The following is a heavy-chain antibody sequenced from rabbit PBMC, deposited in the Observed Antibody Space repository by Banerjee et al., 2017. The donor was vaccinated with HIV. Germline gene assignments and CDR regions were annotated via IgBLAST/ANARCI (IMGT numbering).Heavy chain of an antibody. J-gene: IGHJ4*01. CDR2: IVTNSGGT. CDR1: GVSFSFNSY. V-gene: IGHV1S40*01. Sequence: QSLEESGGDLVKPGASLTLTCKASGVSFSFNSYMCWVRQAPGKGLEWIACIVTNSGGTYYASWAKGRFTISKTSSTTVTLQMTSLTAADTATYFCVREGGDTSFDLWGQGTLVTVS. CDR3: VREGGDTSFDL. D-gene: IGHD1-1*01.